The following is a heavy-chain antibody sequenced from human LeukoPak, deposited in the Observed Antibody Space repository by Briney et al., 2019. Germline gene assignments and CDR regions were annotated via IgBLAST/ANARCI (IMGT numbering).Heavy chain of an antibody. CDR2: IYTSGST. Sequence: PSETLSLTCTVSGGSISSGSYYWSWIRQPAGKGLEWIGRIYTSGSTNYNPSLKSRVTISVDTSKNQFSLKLSSVTAADTAVYYCARSLGAAAGPPWAVSYYMDVWGKGTTVTVSS. J-gene: IGHJ6*03. V-gene: IGHV4-61*02. CDR1: GGSISSGSYY. D-gene: IGHD6-13*01. CDR3: ARSLGAAAGPPWAVSYYMDV.